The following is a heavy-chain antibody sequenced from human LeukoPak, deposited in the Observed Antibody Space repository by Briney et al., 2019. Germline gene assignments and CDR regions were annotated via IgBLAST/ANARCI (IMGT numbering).Heavy chain of an antibody. V-gene: IGHV3-11*04. Sequence: GGSLRLSCAASGFTFSDYYMSWIRQAPGKGLEWVSYISSSGSTIYYADSVKGRFTISRDNSKNTLYLQMNSLRAEDTAVYYCARDPSYYDSSENYFDYWGQGTLVTVSS. D-gene: IGHD3-22*01. CDR2: ISSSGSTI. CDR1: GFTFSDYY. J-gene: IGHJ4*02. CDR3: ARDPSYYDSSENYFDY.